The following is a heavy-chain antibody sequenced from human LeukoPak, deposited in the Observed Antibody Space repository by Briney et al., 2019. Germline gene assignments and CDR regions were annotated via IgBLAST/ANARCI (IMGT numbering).Heavy chain of an antibody. CDR1: GGSISSYF. Sequence: SETLSLTCTVSGGSISSYFWSWIRQPPGKGLEWIGYIIYSGSTNYNPSLKSRVTISVDMSNNHFSLRLSSVTAADTAVYYCARGLGVRSDAFDIWGQGTMVTVSS. J-gene: IGHJ3*02. V-gene: IGHV4-59*01. D-gene: IGHD3-10*01. CDR2: IIYSGST. CDR3: ARGLGVRSDAFDI.